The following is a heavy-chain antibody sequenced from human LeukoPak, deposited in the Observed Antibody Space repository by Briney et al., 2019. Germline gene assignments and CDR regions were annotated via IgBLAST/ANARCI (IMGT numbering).Heavy chain of an antibody. J-gene: IGHJ5*02. Sequence: ASVKVSCKASGYTFTSYYMHWVRQAPGQGLEWMGRINPSGGSTSYAQKFQGRVTMTRDTSTSTVYMELSSLRSEDTAVYYCARSGIVATISSLTDWFDPWGQGTLVTVSS. V-gene: IGHV1-46*01. D-gene: IGHD5-12*01. CDR1: GYTFTSYY. CDR2: INPSGGST. CDR3: ARSGIVATISSLTDWFDP.